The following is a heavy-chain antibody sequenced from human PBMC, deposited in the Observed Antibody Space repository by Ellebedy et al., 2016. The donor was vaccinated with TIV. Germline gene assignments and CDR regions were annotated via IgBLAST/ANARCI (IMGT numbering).Heavy chain of an antibody. J-gene: IGHJ6*02. CDR3: ASQGGIRPPYYYGMDV. CDR1: GYSFSSYW. D-gene: IGHD6-13*01. CDR2: IYPGDSDT. V-gene: IGHV5-51*01. Sequence: GGSLRLSXKGSGYSFSSYWIGWVRQMPGKGLEWMGIIYPGDSDTRYSPSFQGQVTISADKSISTAYLQWSSLKASDTAMYYCASQGGIRPPYYYGMDVWGQGTTVTVSS.